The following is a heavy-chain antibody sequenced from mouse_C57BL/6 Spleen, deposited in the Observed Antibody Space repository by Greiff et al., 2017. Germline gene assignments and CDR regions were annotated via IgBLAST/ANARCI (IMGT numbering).Heavy chain of an antibody. CDR2: FYPGSGSI. J-gene: IGHJ2*01. D-gene: IGHD2-12*01. CDR1: GYTFTEYT. Sequence: VQLQQSGAELVKPGASVKLSCKASGYTFTEYTIHWVKQRSGQGLEWIGWFYPGSGSIKYNQKFKDKATLTADKSSSTVYIELRRLTSEDSAVDFCARREDRWSYDPCYFDYWGQGTTLTVSS. CDR3: ARREDRWSYDPCYFDY. V-gene: IGHV1-62-2*01.